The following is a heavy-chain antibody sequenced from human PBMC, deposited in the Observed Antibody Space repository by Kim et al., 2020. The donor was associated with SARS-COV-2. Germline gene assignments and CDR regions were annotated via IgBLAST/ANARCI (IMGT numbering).Heavy chain of an antibody. Sequence: GGSLRLSCEASEFTFSNFAMTWVRQAPGKGLEWVSAITATGGDTYYADSVKGRSTISRDKFKKALFLEIHSLRAEDTAIYYCAKDNGGYGWNYYYGMDVWGQGTTITVSS. V-gene: IGHV3-23*01. CDR1: EFTFSNFA. J-gene: IGHJ6*02. CDR3: AKDNGGYGWNYYYGMDV. D-gene: IGHD2-8*02. CDR2: ITATGGDT.